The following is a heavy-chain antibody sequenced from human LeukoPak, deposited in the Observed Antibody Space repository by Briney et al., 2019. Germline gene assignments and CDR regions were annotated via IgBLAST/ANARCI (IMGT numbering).Heavy chain of an antibody. CDR3: ARENYYDTSGYQP. CDR2: IYTRGGT. CDR1: GDSISSYY. J-gene: IGHJ5*02. V-gene: IGHV4-4*07. Sequence: SETLSLTCTVSGDSISSYYWSWIRQPAGEGLEWIGLIYTRGGTNYNPSLMRRVTMSVNTSKKHFFLNLSAVTGADTAAFYWARENYYDTSGYQPWSQGTLLTVPS. D-gene: IGHD3-22*01.